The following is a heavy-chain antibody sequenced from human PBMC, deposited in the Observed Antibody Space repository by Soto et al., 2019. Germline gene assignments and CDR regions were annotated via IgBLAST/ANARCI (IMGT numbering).Heavy chain of an antibody. CDR2: INPDNGNT. CDR1: GCTFTRYT. CDR3: ARGIATGQLDP. V-gene: IGHV1-3*01. D-gene: IGHD2-15*01. Sequence: ASVKVSCKASGCTFTRYTMNWVRQAPGQRLEWMGWINPDNGNTKSSQKFQDRVIITRDTSASTAYMDLSSLRSEDTAVYYCARGIATGQLDPWGQGTLVTVSS. J-gene: IGHJ5*02.